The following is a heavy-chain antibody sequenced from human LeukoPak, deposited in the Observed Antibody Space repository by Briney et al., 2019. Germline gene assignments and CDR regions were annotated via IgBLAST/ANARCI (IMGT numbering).Heavy chain of an antibody. CDR3: LSYCSSTSCYESNWFDP. Sequence: GGSLRLSCAASGFIFSSYEMHWVRQAPGKGLEWVSYISTSDSTIYYADSVKGRFTISRDNAKNSLYLQMNSLRAEDTAVYYCLSYCSSTSCYESNWFDPWGQGTLVTVSS. CDR1: GFIFSSYE. CDR2: ISTSDSTI. J-gene: IGHJ5*02. D-gene: IGHD2-2*01. V-gene: IGHV3-48*03.